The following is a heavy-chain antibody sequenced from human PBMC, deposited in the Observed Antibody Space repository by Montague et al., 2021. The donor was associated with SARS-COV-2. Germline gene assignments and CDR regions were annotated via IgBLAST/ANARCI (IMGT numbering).Heavy chain of an antibody. V-gene: IGHV3-23*01. CDR1: GFTFRSYG. CDR2: ITGSGGST. Sequence: SLILSCAASGFTFRSYGMSWVRQAPGKGLEWVSGITGSGGSTYYADSVKGRFTISRDNSKNTLYLQMNSLRAEDTAVYYCAKGYYYDTSGYLHPFDYWGQGTLVTVSS. D-gene: IGHD3-22*01. J-gene: IGHJ4*02. CDR3: AKGYYYDTSGYLHPFDY.